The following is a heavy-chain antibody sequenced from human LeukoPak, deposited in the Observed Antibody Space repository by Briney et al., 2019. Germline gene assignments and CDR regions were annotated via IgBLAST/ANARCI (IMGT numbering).Heavy chain of an antibody. Sequence: GRSLRLSCAASGFTFSSYAMHWVRQAPGKGLEWVAVISYDGSNKYYADSVKGRFTISRDSSKNPLYLQMNSLRAEDTAVYYCAREGRGGSYESQYYFDYWGQGTLVTVSS. CDR1: GFTFSSYA. CDR3: AREGRGGSYESQYYFDY. CDR2: ISYDGSNK. J-gene: IGHJ4*02. D-gene: IGHD1-26*01. V-gene: IGHV3-30-3*01.